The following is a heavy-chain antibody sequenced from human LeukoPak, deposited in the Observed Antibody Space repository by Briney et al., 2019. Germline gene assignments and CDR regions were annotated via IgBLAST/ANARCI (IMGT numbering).Heavy chain of an antibody. V-gene: IGHV3-7*01. CDR1: GFSFSTYW. J-gene: IGHJ4*02. CDR3: ARDRGADRFDY. D-gene: IGHD3-10*01. CDR2: IRQDGGEK. Sequence: GGSLRLSCAASGFSFSTYWMSWVRQAPGKGLDWVANIRQDGGEKYYMDSVKGRFTVSRDNAKNSLYLEMNSLRAEDTAVYYCARDRGADRFDYWGQGTQVTVSS.